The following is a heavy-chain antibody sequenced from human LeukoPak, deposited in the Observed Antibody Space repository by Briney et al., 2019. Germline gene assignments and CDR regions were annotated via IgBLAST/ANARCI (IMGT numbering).Heavy chain of an antibody. CDR2: IYHSGST. D-gene: IGHD3-10*01. CDR3: ARHINPPTRFGELSGLSDAFDI. J-gene: IGHJ3*02. Sequence: SETLSLTCTVSGGSISSGGYYWSWIRQPPGKGLEWIGYIYHSGSTYYNPSLKSRVTISVDTSKNQFSLKLSSVTAADTAVYYCARHINPPTRFGELSGLSDAFDIWGQGTMVTVSS. CDR1: GGSISSGGYY. V-gene: IGHV4-30-2*01.